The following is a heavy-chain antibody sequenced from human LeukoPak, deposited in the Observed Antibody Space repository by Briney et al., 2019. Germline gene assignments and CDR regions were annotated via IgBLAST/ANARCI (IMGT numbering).Heavy chain of an antibody. J-gene: IGHJ4*02. V-gene: IGHV3-30*02. CDR3: AKSGYNRFDY. D-gene: IGHD5-24*01. CDR2: IRYDGSNK. CDR1: GFTFSSYG. Sequence: GGSLRLSCAASGFTFSSYGMHWVRQAPGKGLQWVSFIRYDGSNKYYGDSVRGRFTISRDNSRNTLYLQMNSLRAEDTAVYYCAKSGYNRFDYWGQGTLVTVSS.